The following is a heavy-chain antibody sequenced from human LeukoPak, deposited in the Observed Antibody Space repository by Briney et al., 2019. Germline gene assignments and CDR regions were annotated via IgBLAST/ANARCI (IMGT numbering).Heavy chain of an antibody. CDR2: ITGSGGFT. CDR1: GFPFSTYA. V-gene: IGHV3-23*01. J-gene: IGHJ4*02. CDR3: VRSLDY. Sequence: PGGSLRLSCAASGFPFSTYAMNWVRQAPGKGLEWVSVITGSGGFTQYADSVKGRFTISRENSKNTVYLQMNSLRVEDTALYYCVRSLDYWGQGTLVTVSS.